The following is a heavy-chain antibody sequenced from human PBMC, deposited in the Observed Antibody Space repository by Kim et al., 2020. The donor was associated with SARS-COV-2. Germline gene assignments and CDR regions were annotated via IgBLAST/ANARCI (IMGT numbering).Heavy chain of an antibody. CDR2: ISSSGSTI. Sequence: GGSLRLSCAASGFTFSDYYMSWIRQAPGKGLEWVSYISSSGSTIYYADSVKGRFTISRDNAKNSLYLQMNSLRAEDTAVYYCASAPRFVVVPAAIYYWGQGTLVTVSS. CDR3: ASAPRFVVVPAAIYY. J-gene: IGHJ4*02. V-gene: IGHV3-11*01. CDR1: GFTFSDYY. D-gene: IGHD2-2*02.